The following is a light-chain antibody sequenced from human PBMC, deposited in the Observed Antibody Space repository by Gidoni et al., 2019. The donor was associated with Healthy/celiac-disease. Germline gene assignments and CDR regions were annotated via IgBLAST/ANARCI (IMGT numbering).Light chain of an antibody. J-gene: IGKJ1*01. CDR1: QSISSY. V-gene: IGKV1-39*01. CDR3: QQSYSTPWT. Sequence: DIQMTQDPSSLSASVGDRVTITCRASQSISSYLNWYQQKPGKAPKLLIYAASSLQSGVPSRFSGSGSGTDFTLTISSLQPEDFATYYCQQSYSTPWTFGQGTQVEIK. CDR2: AAS.